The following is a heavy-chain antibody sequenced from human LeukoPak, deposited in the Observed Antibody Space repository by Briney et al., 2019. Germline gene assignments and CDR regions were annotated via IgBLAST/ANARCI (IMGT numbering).Heavy chain of an antibody. Sequence: PGGSLRLSCAASGFTFSTYAMNWVRQAPGKGLEWVSGISGSGGSTYYADSVKGRFTISRDNSKNTLYLQMNSLRAEDTAVYYCAKNLDASGSYFPDEWGQGTLVTVSS. CDR1: GFTFSTYA. CDR3: AKNLDASGSYFPDE. V-gene: IGHV3-23*01. J-gene: IGHJ4*02. CDR2: ISGSGGST. D-gene: IGHD3-10*01.